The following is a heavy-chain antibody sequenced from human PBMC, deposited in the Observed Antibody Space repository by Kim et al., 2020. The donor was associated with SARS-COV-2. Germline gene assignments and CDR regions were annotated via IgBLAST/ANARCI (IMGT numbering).Heavy chain of an antibody. Sequence: GGSLRLSCIASGFTFNDHAMHWVRQAPGKGLEWVSGIMWNSDGIGYADSVKGRFTTSIDNAKNSLYLQMNSLRPGDTALYYCTKDVLAGGADVWGQGTAVIVSS. CDR2: IMWNSDGI. CDR1: GFTFNDHA. J-gene: IGHJ6*02. D-gene: IGHD3-3*02. CDR3: TKDVLAGGADV. V-gene: IGHV3-9*01.